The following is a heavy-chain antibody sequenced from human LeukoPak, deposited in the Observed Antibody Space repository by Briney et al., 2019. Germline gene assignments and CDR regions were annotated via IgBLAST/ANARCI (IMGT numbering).Heavy chain of an antibody. Sequence: GRSLRLSCAASGFTFSDYGIHWVRQAPGKGLEWVAVIWYDGTNKYYGDSVKGRFTISRDNSKNTLYLQMNRLRAEDTAVYYCAKDRGSYSTTADCWGQGTLVTVSS. CDR3: AKDRGSYSTTADC. V-gene: IGHV3-33*06. D-gene: IGHD1-26*01. CDR1: GFTFSDYG. CDR2: IWYDGTNK. J-gene: IGHJ4*02.